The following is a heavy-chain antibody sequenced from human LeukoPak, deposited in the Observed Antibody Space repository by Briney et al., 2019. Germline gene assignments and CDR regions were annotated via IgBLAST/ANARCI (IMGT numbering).Heavy chain of an antibody. V-gene: IGHV4-59*01. CDR1: GGSISGYY. D-gene: IGHD6-13*01. Sequence: SETLSLTCTVSGGSISGYYWNWIRQPPGKGLEWIGYIHYSGTTNYNPSLKSRVTISVDTSKNQLSLKLSSVTAADTAVYFCAKRGRSSWYFDYWGQGTQVTVSS. J-gene: IGHJ4*02. CDR3: AKRGRSSWYFDY. CDR2: IHYSGTT.